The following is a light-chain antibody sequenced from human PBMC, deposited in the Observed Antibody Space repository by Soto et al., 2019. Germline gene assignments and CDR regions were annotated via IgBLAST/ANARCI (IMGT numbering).Light chain of an antibody. CDR3: QQYGRSLWT. Sequence: ENVLTQSPGTLSLSPGERATLSCRASQSVSTPYLAWYQQKPGQAPRLLIYSTSTRASGIPDRFSGSGSGTDFTLTLNRMEPEDFAVYYCQQYGRSLWTFGEGTKVEIK. J-gene: IGKJ1*01. V-gene: IGKV3-20*01. CDR2: STS. CDR1: QSVSTPY.